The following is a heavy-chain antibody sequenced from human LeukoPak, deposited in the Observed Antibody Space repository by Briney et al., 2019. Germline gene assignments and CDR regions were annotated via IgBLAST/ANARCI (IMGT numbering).Heavy chain of an antibody. D-gene: IGHD3-22*01. J-gene: IGHJ4*02. Sequence: PSETLSLTCTVSGGSMNNYYWSWIRQSPGKGLEWVGYIYHTGSATYKPSPKSRVTLSLDTSKNQFSLRLNSVTAADTAVYYCARGRGDSKGTSFDFWGQGTLVTVSS. CDR1: GGSMNNYY. CDR3: ARGRGDSKGTSFDF. V-gene: IGHV4-59*01. CDR2: IYHTGSA.